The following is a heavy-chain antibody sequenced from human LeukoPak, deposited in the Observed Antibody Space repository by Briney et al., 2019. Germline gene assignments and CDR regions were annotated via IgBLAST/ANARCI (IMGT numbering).Heavy chain of an antibody. V-gene: IGHV3-48*03. CDR3: ARDRGGGHMDV. J-gene: IGHJ6*03. Sequence: GGSLRLSCAASGFTFSSYEMNWVRQAPGKGLEWVSYISSSGSTIYYADSVKGRFTISRDNAKNSLYLQMNSLRAGDTAVYYCARDRGGGHMDVWGKGTTVTISS. D-gene: IGHD2-15*01. CDR2: ISSSGSTI. CDR1: GFTFSSYE.